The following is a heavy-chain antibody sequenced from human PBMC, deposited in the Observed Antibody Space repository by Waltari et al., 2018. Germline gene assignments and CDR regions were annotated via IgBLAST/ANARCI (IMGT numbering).Heavy chain of an antibody. V-gene: IGHV3-72*01. CDR1: GFTFTDHY. J-gene: IGHJ5*01. D-gene: IGHD1-1*01. Sequence: EVQLVESGGGLVQPGGSLRLSCVGSGFTFTDHYMDWVRQAPGKGLEWVSRTKNRGNSHITDYAASVKGRFIGSRDDSKNSLYLQMNNLQTEDTAVYYCARDTATALDSWGQVTLVIVSS. CDR2: TKNRGNSHIT. CDR3: ARDTATALDS.